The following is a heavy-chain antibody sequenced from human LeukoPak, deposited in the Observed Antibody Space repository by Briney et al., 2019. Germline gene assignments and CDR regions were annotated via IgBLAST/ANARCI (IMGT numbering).Heavy chain of an antibody. CDR1: GFTFSTYS. CDR3: AREVYSSSWSYYFDY. CDR2: ISSSSSYI. V-gene: IGHV3-21*01. J-gene: IGHJ4*02. D-gene: IGHD6-13*01. Sequence: GGSLRLSCAASGFTFSTYSMNWVRQAPGKGLEWVSSISSSSSYIYYADSVKGRFTISRDNAKNSLYLQMNSLRAEDTAVYYCAREVYSSSWSYYFDYWGQGTLVTVSP.